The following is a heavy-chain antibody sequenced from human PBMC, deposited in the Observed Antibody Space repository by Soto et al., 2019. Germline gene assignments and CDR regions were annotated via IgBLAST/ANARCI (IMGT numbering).Heavy chain of an antibody. CDR2: IYNSGS. CDR1: GGSISSYY. V-gene: IGHV4-59*08. J-gene: IGHJ6*02. CDR3: AINADV. Sequence: SETLSLTCTVSGGSISSYYWSWIRQPPGKGLEWIAYIYNSGSSYNPSLKSRVTISVDTSKNQLPLKLSSVIAADSAVYYCAINADVWGQGTTVTVSS.